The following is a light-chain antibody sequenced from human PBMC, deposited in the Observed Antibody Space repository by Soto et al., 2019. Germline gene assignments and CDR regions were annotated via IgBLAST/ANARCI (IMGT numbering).Light chain of an antibody. CDR3: QQSSNWPLT. CDR2: DAS. Sequence: EIVLTQSPATLSLSPGERATLSCRASQSVSSCLAWYQQKPGQAPRLLIYDASNRATGIPARFSGSGSGTDFTLTISSLELEDFAVYYCQQSSNWPLTFGGGTKVEIK. CDR1: QSVSSC. J-gene: IGKJ4*01. V-gene: IGKV3-11*01.